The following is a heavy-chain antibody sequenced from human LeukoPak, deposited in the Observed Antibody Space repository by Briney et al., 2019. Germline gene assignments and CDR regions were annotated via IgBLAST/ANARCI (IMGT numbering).Heavy chain of an antibody. V-gene: IGHV3-23*01. Sequence: QTGGSLRLSCAASGFTFSSYAMSWVRQAPGKGLEWVSAISGSGGSTYYADSVKGRFTISRDNAKNSLYLQMNSLRDEDTAVYYCARDTYSSGYHFDYWGQGTLVTVSS. CDR1: GFTFSSYA. CDR2: ISGSGGST. CDR3: ARDTYSSGYHFDY. J-gene: IGHJ4*02. D-gene: IGHD6-19*01.